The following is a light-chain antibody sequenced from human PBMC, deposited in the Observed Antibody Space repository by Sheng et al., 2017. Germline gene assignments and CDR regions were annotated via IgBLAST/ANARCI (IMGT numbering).Light chain of an antibody. V-gene: IGLV2-18*02. Sequence: QSALTQPPSVSGSPGQSVTIFCTGTSNDVDRYQRVSWYRQSPGTAPQLLIFEVSNRPSGVPDRFSGSKSGNTASLTISGLQTEDEADYYCSSFTSSSTLVFGGGTKLTVL. CDR1: SNDVDRYQR. CDR2: EVS. CDR3: SSFTSSSTLV. J-gene: IGLJ2*01.